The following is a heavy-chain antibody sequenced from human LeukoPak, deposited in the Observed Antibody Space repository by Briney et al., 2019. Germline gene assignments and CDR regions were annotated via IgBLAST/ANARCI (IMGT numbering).Heavy chain of an antibody. D-gene: IGHD3-22*01. CDR1: GGSISSYY. Sequence: SETLSLTCTVSGGSISSYYWSWIRQPPGKGLEWIGYIYYSGSTNYNPSLKSRVTISVDTSKIQFSLKLSSVTAADTAVYYCARIRTYYYDSSGSYYFDYWGQGTLVTVSS. J-gene: IGHJ4*02. CDR2: IYYSGST. V-gene: IGHV4-59*01. CDR3: ARIRTYYYDSSGSYYFDY.